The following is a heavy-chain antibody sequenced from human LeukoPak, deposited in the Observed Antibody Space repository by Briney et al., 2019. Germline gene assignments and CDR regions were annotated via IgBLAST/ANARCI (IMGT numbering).Heavy chain of an antibody. D-gene: IGHD2-2*02. J-gene: IGHJ3*02. CDR3: AREVVPAAIPNDAFDI. V-gene: IGHV4-4*07. CDR1: GGTISSYY. Sequence: SETLSLTCTVSGGTISSYYWSWIRQPAGKGLEWIGRIYTSGSTNYNPSLKSRVTMSVDTSKNQFSLKLSSVTAADTAVYYCAREVVPAAIPNDAFDIWGQGTMVTVSS. CDR2: IYTSGST.